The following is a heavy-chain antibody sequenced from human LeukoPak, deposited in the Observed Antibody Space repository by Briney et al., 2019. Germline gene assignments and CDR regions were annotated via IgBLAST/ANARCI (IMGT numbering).Heavy chain of an antibody. V-gene: IGHV3-23*01. J-gene: IGHJ4*02. CDR1: GFTFSSYA. D-gene: IGHD3-22*01. CDR2: ISGSGGST. Sequence: PGGSLRLSCAASGFTFSSYAMSWVRQAPGKGLEWVSAISGSGGSTYYADSVKGRFTISRDNSKNTLYLQMNSLRAEDTAVYYCATQNTYYYDSSGYYDWGQGTLVTVSS. CDR3: ATQNTYYYDSSGYYD.